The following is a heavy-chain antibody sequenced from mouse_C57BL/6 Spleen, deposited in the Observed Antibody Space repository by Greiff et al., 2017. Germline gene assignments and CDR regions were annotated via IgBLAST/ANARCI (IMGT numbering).Heavy chain of an antibody. CDR1: GYSITSGYY. CDR2: ISYDGSN. CDR3: ARETAAPGFAY. Sequence: EVKLVQSGPGLVKPSQSLSFTCSVTGYSITSGYYWNWIRQIPGNKLEWMGYISYDGSNNYNPSLHNRISITRYTSNNQSFLQLNSVTTEDSATSYCARETAAPGFAYWGQGTLVTVSA. V-gene: IGHV3-6*01. J-gene: IGHJ3*01.